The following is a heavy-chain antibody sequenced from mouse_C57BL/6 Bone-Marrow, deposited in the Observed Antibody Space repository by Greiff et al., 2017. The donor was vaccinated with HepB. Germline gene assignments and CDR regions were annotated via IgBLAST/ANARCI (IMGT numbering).Heavy chain of an antibody. CDR1: GFTIKNTY. CDR3: AKGYDYDWAMDY. D-gene: IGHD2-4*01. J-gene: IGHJ4*01. Sequence: VQLQQSVAELVRPGASVKLSCTASGFTIKNTYMHWVKQRPEQGLEWIGRIDPANGNTKYAPKFQGKAPITADTSSNTAYLQLRSLTSEDTAIYYCAKGYDYDWAMDYWGQGTSVTVSS. V-gene: IGHV14-3*01. CDR2: IDPANGNT.